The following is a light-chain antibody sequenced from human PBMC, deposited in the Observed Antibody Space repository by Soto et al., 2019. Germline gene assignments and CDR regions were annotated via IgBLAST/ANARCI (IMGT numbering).Light chain of an antibody. J-gene: IGKJ3*01. CDR2: DAS. CDR1: QDIKKY. Sequence: DIQMTQSPSSLSASVGDRATITCQASQDIKKYLNWYQQRSGKAPKLLIYDASDLETGVPSRFSGSGSGTDFTLTISSLQAEDFATYYCQQCDNLPLTFGPGTKVDIK. CDR3: QQCDNLPLT. V-gene: IGKV1-33*01.